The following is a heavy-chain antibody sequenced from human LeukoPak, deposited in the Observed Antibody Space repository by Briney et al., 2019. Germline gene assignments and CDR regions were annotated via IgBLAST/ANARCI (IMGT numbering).Heavy chain of an antibody. J-gene: IGHJ6*03. CDR1: GSISTDY. CDR2: IYSSGST. V-gene: IGHV4-4*07. CDR3: ARAGTRVPNHMDV. D-gene: IGHD1/OR15-1a*01. Sequence: PSETLSLTCTVSGSISTDYWSWIRQPAGKGLEWIGRIYSSGSTNYNPSLKSRVTMSVDTSKNQFSLKLSSVTAADSAVYYCARAGTRVPNHMDVWGKGTTVTVSS.